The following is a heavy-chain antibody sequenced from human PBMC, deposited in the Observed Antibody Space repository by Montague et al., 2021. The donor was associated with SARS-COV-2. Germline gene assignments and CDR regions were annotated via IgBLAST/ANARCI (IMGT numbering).Heavy chain of an antibody. CDR1: GGSFSRYF. V-gene: IGHV4-34*01. D-gene: IGHD3-16*01. CDR2: ISPTGST. CDR3: VGAPNEYYFDY. J-gene: IGHJ4*02. Sequence: SETLYLTCDVYGGSFSRYFWSWIRQPPGRGPELIGHISPTGSTRYNPSLDSRVTISLDTSKSRLSLELTSVTVADTSIYFCVGAPNEYYFDYWGQGTPVSVSS.